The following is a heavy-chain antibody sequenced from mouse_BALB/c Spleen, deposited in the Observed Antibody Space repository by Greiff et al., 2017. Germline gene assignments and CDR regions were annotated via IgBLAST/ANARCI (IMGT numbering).Heavy chain of an antibody. CDR3: NAFSDYYGSPYPY. J-gene: IGHJ3*01. D-gene: IGHD1-1*01. CDR2: IYPGDGDT. V-gene: IGHV1-80*01. CDR1: GYAFSSYW. Sequence: VQLQQSGAELVRPGSSVKISCKASGYAFSSYWMNWVKQRPGQGLEWIGQIYPGDGDTNYNGKFKGKATLTADKSSSTAYMQLSSLTSEDSAVYYCNAFSDYYGSPYPYWGQGTLVTVSA.